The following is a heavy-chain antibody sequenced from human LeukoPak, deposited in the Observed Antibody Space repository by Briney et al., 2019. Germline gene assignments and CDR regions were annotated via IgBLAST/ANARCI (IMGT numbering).Heavy chain of an antibody. CDR2: IKKDGSVK. CDR3: VSLRASTVRDSFDL. Sequence: GGSLRLSCAASGFTFSSYSMTWVRQAPGKGLEWVGNIKKDGSVKQYADAVRGRFTVSRDNSKNSLYLQMNSLRADDTAVYYCVSLRASTVRDSFDLRGQGTMVTVSS. J-gene: IGHJ3*01. V-gene: IGHV3-7*01. CDR1: GFTFSSYS. D-gene: IGHD3-10*01.